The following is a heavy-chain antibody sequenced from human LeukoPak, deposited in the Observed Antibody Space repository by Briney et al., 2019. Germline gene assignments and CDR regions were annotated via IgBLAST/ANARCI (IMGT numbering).Heavy chain of an antibody. D-gene: IGHD4-17*01. Sequence: SDTLSLTCSLSGGSITTHYWTWIRQPPGKGLEWIGYVLYSGITNYNPSLRGRITISVDTSQNQFSLSLRSVTAADTAVYYCARDLTTVTKGFDLWGQGTMVTVSS. V-gene: IGHV4-59*11. J-gene: IGHJ3*01. CDR3: ARDLTTVTKGFDL. CDR2: VLYSGIT. CDR1: GGSITTHY.